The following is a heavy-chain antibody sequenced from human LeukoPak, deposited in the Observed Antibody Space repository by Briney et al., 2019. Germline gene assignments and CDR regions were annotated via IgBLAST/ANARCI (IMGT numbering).Heavy chain of an antibody. CDR3: VREGEGPLSKDFDY. V-gene: IGHV1-2*02. CDR2: IGPHSTFT. J-gene: IGHJ4*02. Sequence: VASVKVSCKSSGFTFTDHYIHWVRRGPGQGLEWMGYIGPHSTFTSSPQEFQGRVTMTRDASMSTAYMELTRLTSDDTAVYYCVREGEGPLSKDFDYWGQGTLVTVSS. D-gene: IGHD2/OR15-2a*01. CDR1: GFTFTDHY.